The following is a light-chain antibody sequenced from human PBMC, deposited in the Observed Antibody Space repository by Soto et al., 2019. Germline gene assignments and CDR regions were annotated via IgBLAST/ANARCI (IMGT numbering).Light chain of an antibody. CDR1: QTFSGH. J-gene: IGKJ2*01. V-gene: IGKV1-39*01. CDR2: GAS. CDR3: QQSYRIPPT. Sequence: DIQMTQSPSSLSASVGDTVTISCRANQTFSGHLNWYQQKPGKAPSLLTYGASFLQSGVPSRFSGSGSGTDFTLTISSLQPDDSSTYYCQQSYRIPPTFGQGTKVEI.